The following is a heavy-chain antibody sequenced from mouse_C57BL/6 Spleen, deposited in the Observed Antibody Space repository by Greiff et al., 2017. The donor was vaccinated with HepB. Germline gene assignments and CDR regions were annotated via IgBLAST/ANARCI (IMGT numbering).Heavy chain of an antibody. CDR1: GYTFTSYW. CDR2: IHPNSGST. V-gene: IGHV1-64*01. Sequence: VQLQQPGAELVKPGASVKLSCKASGYTFTSYWMHWVKQRPGQGLEWIGMIHPNSGSTNYNEKFKSKATLTVDKSSSTAYMQLSSLTSEDSAVYYCASVITTRWYFDVWGTGTTVTVSS. J-gene: IGHJ1*03. CDR3: ASVITTRWYFDV. D-gene: IGHD2-4*01.